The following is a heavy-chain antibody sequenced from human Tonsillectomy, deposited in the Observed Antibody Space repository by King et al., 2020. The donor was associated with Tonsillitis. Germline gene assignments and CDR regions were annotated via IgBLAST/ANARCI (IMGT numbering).Heavy chain of an antibody. CDR3: EKDLSLGKLLLLRYFDY. CDR1: GFTFSSYG. Sequence: QLVQSGGGVVQPGRSLRLSCAASGFTFSSYGMHWARQAPGKGLEWVEVISCDGSNKYYANSVKGRCTISRDNSKNTMYLQMNSLRAEDTAVYYCEKDLSLGKLLLLRYFDYWGQGTLVTVSS. CDR2: ISCDGSNK. J-gene: IGHJ4*02. V-gene: IGHV3-30*18. D-gene: IGHD3-22*01.